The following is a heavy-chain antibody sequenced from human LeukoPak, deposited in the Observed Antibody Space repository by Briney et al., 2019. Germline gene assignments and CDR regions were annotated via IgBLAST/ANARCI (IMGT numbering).Heavy chain of an antibody. D-gene: IGHD3-16*02. Sequence: PSETLSLTCTVSGGSISSHYWSWIRQPPGKGLEWIGYIYYSGSTNYNPSLKSRVTISVDTSKNQFSLKLSSVTAADTAVYYCARGAGGDYVWGSYRYQTYYFDYWGQGTLVTVSS. CDR3: ARGAGGDYVWGSYRYQTYYFDY. CDR2: IYYSGST. CDR1: GGSISSHY. V-gene: IGHV4-59*11. J-gene: IGHJ4*02.